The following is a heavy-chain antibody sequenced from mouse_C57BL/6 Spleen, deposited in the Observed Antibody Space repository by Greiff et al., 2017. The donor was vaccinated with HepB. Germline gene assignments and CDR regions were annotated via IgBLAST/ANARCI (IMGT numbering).Heavy chain of an antibody. CDR1: GYTFTSYD. CDR3: ARDKKYGSSYYAMDY. J-gene: IGHJ4*01. D-gene: IGHD1-1*01. V-gene: IGHV1-85*01. CDR2: IYPRDGST. Sequence: LQESGPELVQPGASVKLSCKASGYTFTSYDINWVKQTPGQGLEWIGWIYPRDGSTKYNEKFKGKATLTVDTASSKAYMELHSLTTEDSAVYCCARDKKYGSSYYAMDYWGQGTSVTVSS.